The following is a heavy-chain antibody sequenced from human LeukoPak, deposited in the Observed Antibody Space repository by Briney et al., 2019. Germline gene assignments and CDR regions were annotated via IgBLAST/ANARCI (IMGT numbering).Heavy chain of an antibody. CDR2: ISSSSSTI. CDR3: AKDIGYCSGDSCPYFDH. J-gene: IGHJ4*02. CDR1: GFTFSSYS. V-gene: IGHV3-48*01. D-gene: IGHD2-15*01. Sequence: GGSLRLSCAASGFTFSSYSMSWVRQAPGKGLEWVSYISSSSSTIYYADSVKGRFTISRDNAKNSLYLQMNSLRAEDTAVYYCAKDIGYCSGDSCPYFDHWGQGTLVTVSS.